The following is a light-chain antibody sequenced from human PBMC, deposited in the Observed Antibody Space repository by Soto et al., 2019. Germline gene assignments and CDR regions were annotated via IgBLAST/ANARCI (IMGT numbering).Light chain of an antibody. CDR3: GTWESYLSVGV. J-gene: IGLJ2*01. Sequence: QSVLTQPPSVSAAPGQTVTISCSGGGSNIGSNSVSWYQQVPGTAPKLLLYDNDKRPSGIPDRFSGSKSGTSANLGITGLQTADEADYYCGTWESYLSVGVFGGGTQLTVL. CDR2: DND. CDR1: GSNIGSNS. V-gene: IGLV1-51*01.